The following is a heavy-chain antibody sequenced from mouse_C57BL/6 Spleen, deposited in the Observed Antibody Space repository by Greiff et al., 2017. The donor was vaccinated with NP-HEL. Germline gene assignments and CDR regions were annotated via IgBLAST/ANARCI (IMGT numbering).Heavy chain of an antibody. J-gene: IGHJ1*03. Sequence: EVHLVESGGGLVKPGGSLKLSCAASGFTFSSYALSWVRPTPATRLEWVATLSDGGSSTYYPANVTGRFTISSDTAKNNLYLQMSHLKSEDTAMYYCARDNYGSSYWYFDVWGTGTTVTVSS. V-gene: IGHV5-4*01. CDR3: ARDNYGSSYWYFDV. D-gene: IGHD1-1*01. CDR2: LSDGGSST. CDR1: GFTFSSYA.